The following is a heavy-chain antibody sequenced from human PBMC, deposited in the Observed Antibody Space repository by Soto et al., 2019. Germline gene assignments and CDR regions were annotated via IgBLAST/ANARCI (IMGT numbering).Heavy chain of an antibody. V-gene: IGHV3-74*01. J-gene: IGHJ6*02. CDR2: INSDGSST. Sequence: GGSLRLSCAASGFTFSSYWMHWVRQAPGKGLVWVSRINSDGSSTSYADSVKGRFTISRDNAKNTLYLQMNSLRAEDTAVYYCARQTYYYGMDVWGQGTTVTVSS. CDR1: GFTFSSYW. CDR3: ARQTYYYGMDV.